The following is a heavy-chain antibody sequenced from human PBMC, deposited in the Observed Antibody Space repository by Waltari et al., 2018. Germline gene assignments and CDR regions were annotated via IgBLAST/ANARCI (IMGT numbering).Heavy chain of an antibody. CDR1: GFTFASYA. CDR2: ISGSGGST. CDR3: AKSGLQSSGFGYFFDY. J-gene: IGHJ4*02. Sequence: ELQLVESGGGLVQPGGSLRLSCAASGFTFASYAMNWVRQAPGKGLGWGSGISGSGGSTYYADSVKGRFTISRDNSESTLYLQMNSLRAEDTAVYYCAKSGLQSSGFGYFFDYWGQGTLVTVSA. V-gene: IGHV3-23*04. D-gene: IGHD3-3*01.